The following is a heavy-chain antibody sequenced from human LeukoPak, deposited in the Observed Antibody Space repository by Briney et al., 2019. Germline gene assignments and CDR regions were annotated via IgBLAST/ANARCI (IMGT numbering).Heavy chain of an antibody. J-gene: IGHJ6*03. Sequence: PSETLSLTCTVSAGSISSYYWSWIRQPPGKGLEWIGYIYYSGSTNYNPSLKSRVTISVDTSKNQFSLNLSSVTAADTAVYYFARVSFSRYYYYMDVWGKGTTVTVSS. CDR3: ARVSFSRYYYYMDV. CDR2: IYYSGST. CDR1: AGSISSYY. V-gene: IGHV4-59*01.